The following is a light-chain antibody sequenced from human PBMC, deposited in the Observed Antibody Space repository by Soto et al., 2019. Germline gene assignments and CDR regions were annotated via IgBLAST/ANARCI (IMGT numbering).Light chain of an antibody. V-gene: IGLV2-14*01. CDR1: SSDVGGYNY. Sequence: QSVLTQSASVSGSPGQSITISCSGTSSDVGGYNYVSWYQQHPGKVPKLMIYDVSNRPSGVSNRFSGSKSGNTASLTISGLQAEDEADYYCSSYTSSSTVGVFGTGTKLTVL. CDR3: SSYTSSSTVGV. CDR2: DVS. J-gene: IGLJ1*01.